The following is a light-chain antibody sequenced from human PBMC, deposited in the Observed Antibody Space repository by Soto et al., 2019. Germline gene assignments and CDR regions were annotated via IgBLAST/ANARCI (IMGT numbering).Light chain of an antibody. V-gene: IGKV1-12*02. J-gene: IGKJ4*01. CDR2: AAS. Sequence: DIQMTQSPSFVPASAGDRVTITSRASQDIGGWSAWYQHKPGKAPKLLIYAASSLQSGVPSRFSGSGSGTDFTLTISSLQPEDFATDYCQQANSFRSFGGGTKIEVK. CDR3: QQANSFRS. CDR1: QDIGGW.